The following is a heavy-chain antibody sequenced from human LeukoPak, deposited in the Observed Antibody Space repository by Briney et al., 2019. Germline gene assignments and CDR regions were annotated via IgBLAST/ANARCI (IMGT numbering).Heavy chain of an antibody. Sequence: SETLSLTCTVSGGSISSSSYYWGWIRQPPGKGLEWVGSIYYSGSTYYNPSLKIRVTISVDTSKNQFSLKLSSVTAADTAVYYCARAPTRATRIEGGRGGFDYWGQGTLVTVSS. V-gene: IGHV4-39*01. D-gene: IGHD3-10*01. CDR3: ARAPTRATRIEGGRGGFDY. CDR2: IYYSGST. CDR1: GGSISSSSYY. J-gene: IGHJ4*02.